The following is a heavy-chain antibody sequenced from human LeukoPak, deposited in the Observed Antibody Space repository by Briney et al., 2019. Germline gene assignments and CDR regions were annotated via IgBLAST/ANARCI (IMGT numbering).Heavy chain of an antibody. CDR3: ARDRYCSGGSCYPEAGYYYYYGMDV. Sequence: ASVKASCKASGGTFSSYAISWVRQAPGQGLEWMGGIIPIFGTANYAQKFQGRVTITADESTSTAYMELSSLRSEDTAVYYCARDRYCSGGSCYPEAGYYYYYGMDVWGQGTTVTVSS. V-gene: IGHV1-69*13. CDR1: GGTFSSYA. CDR2: IIPIFGTA. J-gene: IGHJ6*02. D-gene: IGHD2-15*01.